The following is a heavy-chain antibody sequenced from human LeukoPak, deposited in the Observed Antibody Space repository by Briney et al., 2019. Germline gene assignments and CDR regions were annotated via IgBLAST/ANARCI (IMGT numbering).Heavy chain of an antibody. CDR1: GFTFSSYA. CDR2: ISGSGFST. Sequence: PGGSLRLSCAASGFTFSSYAMSWVRQAPGQGLEWLSAISGSGFSTHCADSVKGRFTISRDNSKTTLFLQMNSLRAEDTALYYCAKDIEVAITGHYFDLWGRGTLVAVSS. CDR3: AKDIEVAITGHYFDL. D-gene: IGHD3-22*01. V-gene: IGHV3-23*01. J-gene: IGHJ2*01.